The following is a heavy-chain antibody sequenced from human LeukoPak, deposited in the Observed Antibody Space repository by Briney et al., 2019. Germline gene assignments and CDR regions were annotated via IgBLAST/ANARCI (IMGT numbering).Heavy chain of an antibody. CDR3: ARTRTSSWYDAFDI. V-gene: IGHV3-53*01. D-gene: IGHD6-13*01. J-gene: IGHJ3*02. Sequence: GGSLRLSGAASGFTDSSNYMSWVRQAPGKGLEWVSVIRSGGNTYYAGSVEGRITISKDNSKNTLYLEMSSPRAEDTAVYYCARTRTSSWYDAFDIWGQGKMVTVSS. CDR2: IRSGGNT. CDR1: GFTDSSNY.